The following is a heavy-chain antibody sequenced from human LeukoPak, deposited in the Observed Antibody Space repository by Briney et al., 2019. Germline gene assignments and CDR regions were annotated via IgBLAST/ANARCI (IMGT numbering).Heavy chain of an antibody. J-gene: IGHJ3*02. Sequence: SETLSLTCAVYGGSFSGYYWSWIRQPPGKGLEWIGEINHSGSTNYNPSLKSRVTISVDTSKNQFSLKLSSVTAADTAVYYCARVGGVIVPFDAFDIWGQGTVVTVSS. V-gene: IGHV4-34*01. CDR3: ARVGGVIVPFDAFDI. D-gene: IGHD3-16*02. CDR1: GGSFSGYY. CDR2: INHSGST.